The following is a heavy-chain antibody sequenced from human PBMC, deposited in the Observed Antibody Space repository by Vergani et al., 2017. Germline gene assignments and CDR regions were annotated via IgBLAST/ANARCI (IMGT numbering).Heavy chain of an antibody. CDR3: AGGRVTYMVRGVMGAVRFDP. J-gene: IGHJ5*02. Sequence: QVQLQESGPGLVKPSETLSLTCTVSGGSISSHYWSWIRQPPGKGLEWIGYIYYSGGTNYTPSLKSRVTISVDTSKNQFSLKLSSVTSADTAVYYCAGGRVTYMVRGVMGAVRFDPWGQGTLVTVSS. V-gene: IGHV4-59*11. D-gene: IGHD3-10*01. CDR2: IYYSGGT. CDR1: GGSISSHY.